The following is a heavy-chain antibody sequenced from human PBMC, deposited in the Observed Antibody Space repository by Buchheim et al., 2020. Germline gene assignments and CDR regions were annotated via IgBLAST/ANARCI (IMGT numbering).Heavy chain of an antibody. CDR2: MNPNSGNT. D-gene: IGHD6-13*01. Sequence: QVQLVQSGAEVKKPGASVKVSCKASGYTFTSYDINWVRQATGQGLEWMGWMNPNSGNTGNAQKFQGRVTMTRKTSIRQAYMELSSLRSEDTAVYYCARGVPIDIAAAGTTEDYWGQGTL. CDR3: ARGVPIDIAAAGTTEDY. CDR1: GYTFTSYD. J-gene: IGHJ4*02. V-gene: IGHV1-8*01.